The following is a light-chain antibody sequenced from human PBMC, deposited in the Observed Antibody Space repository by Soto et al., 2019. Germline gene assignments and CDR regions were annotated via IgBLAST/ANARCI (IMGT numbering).Light chain of an antibody. CDR3: AAWDDILHRSV. V-gene: IGLV1-44*01. CDR1: SSNIGSNF. CDR2: NNH. Sequence: QSVLTQSPSTSGTPGQRVSSSCSGSSSNIGSNFVNWYQQLPGSAPKLLISNNHQRPAGVPDRFSGSKSGTSASLAISGLQSEDEAVYYCAAWDDILHRSVFXARTKVAVL. J-gene: IGLJ1*01.